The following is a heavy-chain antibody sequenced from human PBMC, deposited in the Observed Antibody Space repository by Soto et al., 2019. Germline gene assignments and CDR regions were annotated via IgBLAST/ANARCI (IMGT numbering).Heavy chain of an antibody. CDR2: IYHSGST. Sequence: SETLSLTCAFSVYSISSGYYWGWIRQPPGKGLEWIGSIYHSGSTYYNPSLKSRVTISVDTSKNQFSLKLSSVTAADTAVYYCARAHRSSSWIKINQKFEYWGQGTLVSVSS. V-gene: IGHV4-38-2*01. CDR1: VYSISSGYY. J-gene: IGHJ4*02. CDR3: ARAHRSSSWIKINQKFEY. D-gene: IGHD6-13*01.